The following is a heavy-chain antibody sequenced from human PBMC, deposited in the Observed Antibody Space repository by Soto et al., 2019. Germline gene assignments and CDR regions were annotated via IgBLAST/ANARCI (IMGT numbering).Heavy chain of an antibody. CDR1: VDTVSSDSVA. V-gene: IGHV6-1*01. CDR2: TYYRSRWYS. CDR3: ARSEEDSDYYDYGMDV. Sequence: PSQTLSLTCVGSVDTVSSDSVAWNLVRQSPSRGLEWFGRTYYRSRWYSDYAVSVRSRIHINADTSKNQVYLQLNSVTPEDTAVYYCARSEEDSDYYDYGMDVWGQGTTVTLFS. J-gene: IGHJ6*02. D-gene: IGHD2-15*01.